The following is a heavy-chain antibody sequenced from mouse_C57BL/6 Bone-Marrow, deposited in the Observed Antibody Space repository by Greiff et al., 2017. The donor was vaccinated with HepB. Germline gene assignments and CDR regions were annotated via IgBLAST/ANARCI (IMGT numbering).Heavy chain of an antibody. CDR3: ARAHYYYGSSGWYFDV. Sequence: QVQLQQPGAELVMPGASVKLSCKASGYTFTSYWMHWVKQRPGQGLEWIGEIDPSDSYTNYNQKFKGKSTLTVDKSSSTAYMQLSSLTSEDSAVYYCARAHYYYGSSGWYFDVWGTGTTVTVSS. CDR2: IDPSDSYT. J-gene: IGHJ1*03. D-gene: IGHD1-1*01. V-gene: IGHV1-69*01. CDR1: GYTFTSYW.